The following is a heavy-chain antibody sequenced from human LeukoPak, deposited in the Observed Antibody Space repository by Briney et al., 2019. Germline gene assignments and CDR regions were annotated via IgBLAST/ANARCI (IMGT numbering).Heavy chain of an antibody. D-gene: IGHD3-3*01. CDR2: ITSDRNTI. CDR3: ARSTEWFADY. CDR1: GFDFSVYS. V-gene: IGHV3-48*01. J-gene: IGHJ4*02. Sequence: GGSLRLSCAASGFDFSVYSMNWVRQAPGRGLEWISYITSDRNTIYYADSVRGRFTISRDNAKKSVYLELSNLRADDTAMYYCARSTEWFADYWGQGTLVTVSS.